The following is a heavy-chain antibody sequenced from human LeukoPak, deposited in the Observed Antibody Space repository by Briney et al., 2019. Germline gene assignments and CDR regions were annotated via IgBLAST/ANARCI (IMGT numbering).Heavy chain of an antibody. CDR1: GYTFTSYG. Sequence: GASVKVSCKASGYTFTSYGISWVRQAPGQGLEWRGWISAYNGNTNYAQKLQGRVTMTTDTSTSTAYMELRSLRPDDTAVYYCATQYCSSTSCYPYWVDYWGQGTLVTVSS. D-gene: IGHD2-2*01. CDR2: ISAYNGNT. V-gene: IGHV1-18*01. J-gene: IGHJ4*02. CDR3: ATQYCSSTSCYPYWVDY.